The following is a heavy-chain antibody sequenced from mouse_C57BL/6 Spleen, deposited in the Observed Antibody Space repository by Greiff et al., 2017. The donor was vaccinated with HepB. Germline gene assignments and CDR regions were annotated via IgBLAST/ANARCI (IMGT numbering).Heavy chain of an antibody. CDR1: GYTFTDYY. J-gene: IGHJ2*01. CDR2: INPNNGGT. V-gene: IGHV1-26*01. Sequence: EVQLQQSGPELVKPGASVKISCKASGYTFTDYYMNWVKQSHGKSLEWIGDINPNNGGTSYNQKFKGKATLTVAKSSSTAYMELRSLTSEDSAVYYWARYKGLALHFDYWGQGTTLTVSS. CDR3: ARYKGLALHFDY.